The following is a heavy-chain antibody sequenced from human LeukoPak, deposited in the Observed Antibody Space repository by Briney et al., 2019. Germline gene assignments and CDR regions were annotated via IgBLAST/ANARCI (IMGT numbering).Heavy chain of an antibody. V-gene: IGHV3-43*02. Sequence: GGSLRLSCAASGFTFDDYAMHWVRQAPGKGLEWVSLISGDGGSTYYADSVKGRFTISRDNSKNSLYLQMNSLRTEDTALYYCAKDRSRTSRYFDWLLDYWGQGTLVTVSS. CDR2: ISGDGGST. CDR3: AKDRSRTSRYFDWLLDY. D-gene: IGHD3-9*01. CDR1: GFTFDDYA. J-gene: IGHJ4*02.